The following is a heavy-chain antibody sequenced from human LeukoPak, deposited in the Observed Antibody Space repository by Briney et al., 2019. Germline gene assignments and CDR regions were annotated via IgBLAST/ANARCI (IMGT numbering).Heavy chain of an antibody. V-gene: IGHV1-8*01. J-gene: IGHJ4*02. CDR1: GGTFTSYD. D-gene: IGHD1-26*01. CDR3: ARAPSVRLKNSGSYYFDY. Sequence: ASVKVSCKASGGTFTSYDINWVRQATGQGLEWMGWMNPNSGNTGYAQKFQGRVTMTRNTSISTAYMELSSLRSEDTAVYYCARAPSVRLKNSGSYYFDYWGQGTLVTVSS. CDR2: MNPNSGNT.